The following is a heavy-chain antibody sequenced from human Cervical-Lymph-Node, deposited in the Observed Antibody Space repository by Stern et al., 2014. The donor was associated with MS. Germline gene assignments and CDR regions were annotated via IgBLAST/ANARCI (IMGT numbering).Heavy chain of an antibody. CDR2: IYPDDSDI. Sequence: EVQLVESGAEVKKSGESLKISCKGVGFNFVTYWIGWVRQMPGKGLEGMGTIYPDDSDIRYSPSFQGQVTISADTSIDTAYLQWSSLKASDTAIYYCARHAAGGWNFDLWGRGTLVNVAS. CDR3: ARHAAGGWNFDL. CDR1: GFNFVTYW. V-gene: IGHV5-51*01. D-gene: IGHD6-13*01. J-gene: IGHJ2*01.